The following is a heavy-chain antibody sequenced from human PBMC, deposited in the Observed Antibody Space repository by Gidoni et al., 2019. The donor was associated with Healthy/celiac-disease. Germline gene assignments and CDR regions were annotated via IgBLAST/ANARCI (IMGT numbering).Heavy chain of an antibody. Sequence: QVLLVQSGAEVKKPGSSVKVSCKASGGTLSSYAISWVRQAPEQGLEWMGGIIPIFGTANYAQKFQGRVTITGDESTSTAYMELSSLRSEDTAVYYCASLHYYGSGSYHDAFDIWGQGTMVTVSS. V-gene: IGHV1-69*01. CDR3: ASLHYYGSGSYHDAFDI. CDR2: IIPIFGTA. CDR1: GGTLSSYA. D-gene: IGHD3-10*01. J-gene: IGHJ3*02.